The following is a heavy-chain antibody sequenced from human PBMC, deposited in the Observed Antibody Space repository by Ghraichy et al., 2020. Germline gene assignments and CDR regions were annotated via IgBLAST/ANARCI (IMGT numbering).Heavy chain of an antibody. CDR1: GFTFSSYS. Sequence: RGSLRLSCAASGFTFSSYSMNWVRQAPGKGLEWVSSISSSSSYIYYADSVKGRFTISRDNAKNSLYLQMNSLRAEDTAVYYCARVGLEPYYYYYYGMDVWGQGTTVTVSS. V-gene: IGHV3-21*01. CDR2: ISSSSSYI. D-gene: IGHD1-1*01. CDR3: ARVGLEPYYYYYYGMDV. J-gene: IGHJ6*02.